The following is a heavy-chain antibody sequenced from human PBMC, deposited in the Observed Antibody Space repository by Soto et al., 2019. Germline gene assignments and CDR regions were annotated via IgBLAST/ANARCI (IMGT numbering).Heavy chain of an antibody. D-gene: IGHD5-18*01. CDR2: IYYSGST. J-gene: IGHJ4*02. V-gene: IGHV4-31*03. CDR1: CGSISSGGYY. CDR3: ASFGYSYGHRVYNLDD. Sequence: QVQLQESGPGLVKPSQTLSLTCTVSCGSISSGGYYWSWIRQHPGTGLEWIGYIYYSGSTYYNPSLKSRVTISVDTPKNQYLHKLRPVTAADTVVHYAASFGYSYGHRVYNLDDWDKGTLVTVS.